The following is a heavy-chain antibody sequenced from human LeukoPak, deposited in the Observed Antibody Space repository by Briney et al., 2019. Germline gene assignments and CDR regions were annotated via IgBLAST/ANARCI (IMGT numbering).Heavy chain of an antibody. CDR3: AREGRGSYYFDY. Sequence: GGSLRLSCAASGFTFSSNYMSWVRQAPGKGLEWVSVVYSGGSTFYADSVKGRFTISRDNSKNTLYLQVNSLRVEDTAVYYCAREGRGSYYFDYWGQGTLVTVSS. J-gene: IGHJ4*02. V-gene: IGHV3-66*01. D-gene: IGHD1-26*01. CDR1: GFTFSSNY. CDR2: VYSGGST.